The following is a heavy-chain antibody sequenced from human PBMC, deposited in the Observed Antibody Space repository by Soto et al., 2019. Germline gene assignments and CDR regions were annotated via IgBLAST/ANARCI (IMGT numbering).Heavy chain of an antibody. D-gene: IGHD3-16*01. Sequence: WASVKVSCKASGYTFTSYDINWVRQATGQGLEWMGWMNPNSGNTGYAQKFQGRVTMTRNTSISTAYMELSSLRSEDTAVYYCAREEDGGGYFDYWGQGTLVTVSS. CDR1: GYTFTSYD. CDR3: AREEDGGGYFDY. V-gene: IGHV1-8*01. J-gene: IGHJ4*02. CDR2: MNPNSGNT.